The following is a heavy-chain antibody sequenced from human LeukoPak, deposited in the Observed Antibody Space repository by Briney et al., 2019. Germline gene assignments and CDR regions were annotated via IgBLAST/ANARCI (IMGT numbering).Heavy chain of an antibody. CDR3: AVDYDHLTSYYTDLGY. J-gene: IGHJ4*02. D-gene: IGHD3-9*01. Sequence: TGGSLRLSCAVSGFTVSSNYMSWVRQAPGKGLGWVSVIYSGGSTFYADSVKGRFTISRDNSKNTLFLQMNSLRAEDTAVYYCAVDYDHLTSYYTDLGYWGQGTLVTVSS. CDR2: IYSGGST. V-gene: IGHV3-53*01. CDR1: GFTVSSNY.